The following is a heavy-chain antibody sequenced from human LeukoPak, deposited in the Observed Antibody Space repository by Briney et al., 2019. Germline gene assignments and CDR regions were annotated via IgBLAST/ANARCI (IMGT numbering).Heavy chain of an antibody. CDR1: GYTFTGYY. J-gene: IGHJ5*02. D-gene: IGHD3-16*02. Sequence: ASVKVSCKASGYTFTGYYMHWVRQAPGQGLEWMGIINPSGGSTSYAQKFQGRVTMTRDTSTSTVYMELSSLRSEDTAVYYCARMITFGGVIVRNWFDPWGQGTLVTVSS. V-gene: IGHV1-46*01. CDR3: ARMITFGGVIVRNWFDP. CDR2: INPSGGST.